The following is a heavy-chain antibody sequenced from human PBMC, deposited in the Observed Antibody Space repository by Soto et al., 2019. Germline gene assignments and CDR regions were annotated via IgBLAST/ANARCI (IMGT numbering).Heavy chain of an antibody. CDR2: ITSKRYGGKT. V-gene: IGHV3-49*03. CDR1: GFTFGDYA. J-gene: IGHJ4*02. Sequence: PGGSLRLSCITSGFTFGDYAMIWFRQAPGKGLEWVSFITSKRYGGKTEYAASVKGRFTISRDDSKSVAYLQMNSLRTDDTAVYYCSRLTTNNWGAPLDFWGQGTLVTVSS. CDR3: SRLTTNNWGAPLDF. D-gene: IGHD1-26*01.